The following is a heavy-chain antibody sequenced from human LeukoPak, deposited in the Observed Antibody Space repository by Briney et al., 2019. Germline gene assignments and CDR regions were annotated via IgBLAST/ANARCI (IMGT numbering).Heavy chain of an antibody. D-gene: IGHD6-19*01. CDR3: ARGSSGDISSGLYDY. CDR1: GLTFSSYW. CDR2: VNQDGSEK. V-gene: IGHV3-7*01. Sequence: GGSLRLSCAASGLTFSSYWMSWVRQAPGKGLEWVANVNQDGSEKYYVGSVKGRFTISRDNAKNSLYLQMNSLRADDTAVYYCARGSSGDISSGLYDYWGQGTLVTVSS. J-gene: IGHJ4*02.